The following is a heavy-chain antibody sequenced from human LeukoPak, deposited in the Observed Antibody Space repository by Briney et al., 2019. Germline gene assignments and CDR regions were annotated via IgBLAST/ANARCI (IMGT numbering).Heavy chain of an antibody. J-gene: IGHJ6*03. Sequence: GGSPRLSCATSGFIFNTYWMSWVRQAPGKGLEWVANIEKDGGDKYYGDSVRGRFTISRDNAKNSVSLQMNDLRADDTAVYYCGTKAMDVWGKGTTVTVSS. V-gene: IGHV3-7*01. D-gene: IGHD3-3*01. CDR2: IEKDGGDK. CDR1: GFIFNTYW. CDR3: GTKAMDV.